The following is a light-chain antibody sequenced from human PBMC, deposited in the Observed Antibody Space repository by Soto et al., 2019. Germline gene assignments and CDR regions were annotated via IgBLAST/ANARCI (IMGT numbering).Light chain of an antibody. CDR3: CSYTSSSTLV. CDR1: SSDVGTYNL. V-gene: IGLV2-14*02. J-gene: IGLJ3*02. Sequence: QSALTQPASVSGSPGQSITISCTGSSSDVGTYNLVSWYQHHPGKAPKLMISEVIKRPSGVSNRFSGSKSGNTASLTISGLQAEDEADYYCCSYTSSSTLVFGGGTKLTVL. CDR2: EVI.